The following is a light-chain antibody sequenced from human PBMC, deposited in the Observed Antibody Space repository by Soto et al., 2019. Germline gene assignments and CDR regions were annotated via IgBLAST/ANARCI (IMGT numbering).Light chain of an antibody. Sequence: DIQMTQSRATRSASVGDRVTITCRASQSISSWLAWYQQKPGKAPKLLIYDASSLESGVPSRFSGSGSGTDFTLTISSLQPEDFATHYCQQSYSTPLTFGGVTKVDIK. CDR2: DAS. V-gene: IGKV1-5*01. CDR1: QSISSW. J-gene: IGKJ4*01. CDR3: QQSYSTPLT.